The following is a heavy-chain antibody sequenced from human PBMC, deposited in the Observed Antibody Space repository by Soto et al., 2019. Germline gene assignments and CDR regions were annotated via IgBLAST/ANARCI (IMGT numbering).Heavy chain of an antibody. J-gene: IGHJ5*01. V-gene: IGHV4-34*01. Sequence: QVQLQQWGAGLWKPSETLSLTCAVYGGSFSDHDWSWIRQPPGKGLEWIGEINHSGSTNYNPSLKSRVTISLDTSKNQFSLRLSSVTAADTAVYYCASLSDSWGQGTLVTVSS. CDR3: ASLSDS. CDR1: GGSFSDHD. CDR2: INHSGST.